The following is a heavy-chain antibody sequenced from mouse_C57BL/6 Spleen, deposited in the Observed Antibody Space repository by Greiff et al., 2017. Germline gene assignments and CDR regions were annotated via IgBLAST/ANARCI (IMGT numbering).Heavy chain of an antibody. CDR3: ARPYYGSTFFDY. D-gene: IGHD1-1*01. CDR2: IHPNSGST. J-gene: IGHJ2*01. Sequence: QVQLQQPGAELVKPGASVKLSCKASGYTFTSYWMHWVKQRPGQGLEWIGMIHPNSGSTNYNEKFKRKATLTVDKSSSTAYMQRSSLTSEDSAVYYCARPYYGSTFFDYWGQGTTLTVSS. CDR1: GYTFTSYW. V-gene: IGHV1-64*01.